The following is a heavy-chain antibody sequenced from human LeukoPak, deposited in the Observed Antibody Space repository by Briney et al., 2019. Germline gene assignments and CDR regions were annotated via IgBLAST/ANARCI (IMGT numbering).Heavy chain of an antibody. V-gene: IGHV3-9*01. CDR2: ISWNSGSI. CDR1: GFTFDDYA. D-gene: IGHD3-9*01. J-gene: IGHJ4*02. Sequence: PGGSLRLSCAASGFTFDDYAMHWVRQAPGEGLEGGSGISWNSGSIGYADSVKGRFTISRDNAKNSLYLQMNRLRAEDTALYYCASGTYDILTGAVGYWGQGTLVTVSS. CDR3: ASGTYDILTGAVGY.